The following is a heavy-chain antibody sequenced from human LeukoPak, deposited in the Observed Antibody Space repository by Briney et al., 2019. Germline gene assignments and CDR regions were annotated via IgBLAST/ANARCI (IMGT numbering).Heavy chain of an antibody. CDR1: GFTFSSYG. CDR3: AKAPLAYRSSGSYACGMDV. D-gene: IGHD3-10*01. V-gene: IGHV3-30*18. Sequence: PGTSLRLSCAASGFTFSSYGMHWVRQAPGKGLEWVTVISSDGSNYYYADSVRGRFTISRDNSKNTLYLQMNSLRVEDTAVYYCAKAPLAYRSSGSYACGMDVWGQGTTVAVSS. J-gene: IGHJ6*02. CDR2: ISSDGSNY.